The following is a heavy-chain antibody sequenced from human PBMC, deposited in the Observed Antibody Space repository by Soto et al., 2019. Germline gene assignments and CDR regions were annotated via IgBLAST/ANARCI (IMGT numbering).Heavy chain of an antibody. CDR3: AGSVYSSSWYGLGRVWGYYYYGMDV. Sequence: SETLSLTCAVYGGSFSGYYWSWIRQPPGKGLEWIGEINHSGSTNYNPSLKSRVTISVDTSKNQFSLKLSSVTAADTAVYYCAGSVYSSSWYGLGRVWGYYYYGMDVWGQGTTVTVSS. V-gene: IGHV4-34*01. CDR2: INHSGST. CDR1: GGSFSGYY. J-gene: IGHJ6*02. D-gene: IGHD6-13*01.